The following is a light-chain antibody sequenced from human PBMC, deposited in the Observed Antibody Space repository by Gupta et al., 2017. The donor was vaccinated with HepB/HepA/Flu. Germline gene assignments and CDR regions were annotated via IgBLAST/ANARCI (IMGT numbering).Light chain of an antibody. J-gene: IGKJ5*01. Sequence: EIVLTQSPGTRSLSPGERATLSCRASQSVRSNLLVWYQQKLGQAPRLLIYDASRRATGIPDRFSGSGSGTDFTLTISRLEPEDFAVYFCQQYGSSPITFGQGTRLEIK. V-gene: IGKV3-20*01. CDR1: QSVRSNL. CDR2: DAS. CDR3: QQYGSSPIT.